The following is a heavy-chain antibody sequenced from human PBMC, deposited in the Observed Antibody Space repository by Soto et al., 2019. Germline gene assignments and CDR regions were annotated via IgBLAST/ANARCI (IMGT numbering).Heavy chain of an antibody. D-gene: IGHD2-2*01. CDR3: ASPIGPSSTSAYYYYYYYMDV. V-gene: IGHV3-66*01. Sequence: EVQLVESGGGLVQPGGSLRLSCAASGFTVSSNYMSWVRQAPGKGLERVSVTYSGGSTYYADSVKGRFTISRDNSKNTLDLQMNSLRAEDTAVYYCASPIGPSSTSAYYYYYYYMDVWGKGTTVTVSS. J-gene: IGHJ6*03. CDR1: GFTVSSNY. CDR2: TYSGGST.